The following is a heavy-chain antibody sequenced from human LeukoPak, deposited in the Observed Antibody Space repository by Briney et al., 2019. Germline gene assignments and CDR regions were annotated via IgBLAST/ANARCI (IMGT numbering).Heavy chain of an antibody. CDR1: GGSFRTYP. CDR2: LTQFFRRT. D-gene: IGHD3-10*01. J-gene: IGHJ5*02. V-gene: IGHV1-69*05. Sequence: LRASVKVSCKASGGSFRTYPISWVRQAPGQGLEWMGGLTQFFRRTNYTQKFQGRLTITTDESSSTAYMELSDLRSDDTAIYYCATSESGRSWDWFAPWGQGTLVTVSS. CDR3: ATSESGRSWDWFAP.